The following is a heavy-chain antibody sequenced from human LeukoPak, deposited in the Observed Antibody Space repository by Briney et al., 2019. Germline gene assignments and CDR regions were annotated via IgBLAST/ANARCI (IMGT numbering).Heavy chain of an antibody. J-gene: IGHJ4*02. CDR3: ARPVPIFGVAPRYYFDY. CDR1: GGSISSSSYY. D-gene: IGHD3-3*02. V-gene: IGHV4-39*01. CDR2: IYYSGTT. Sequence: SETLSLTCTVSGGSISSSSYYWGWIRQPPGKGLEWIGSIYYSGTTYYNPSLKSRVTISVDTSKTQFSLKLSSVTAADTAVYYCARPVPIFGVAPRYYFDYWGQGTLVTVSS.